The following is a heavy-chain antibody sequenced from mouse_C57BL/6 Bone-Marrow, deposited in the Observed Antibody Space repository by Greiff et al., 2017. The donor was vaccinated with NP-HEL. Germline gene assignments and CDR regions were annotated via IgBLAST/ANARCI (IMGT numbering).Heavy chain of an antibody. V-gene: IGHV3-6*01. D-gene: IGHD2-1*01. CDR2: ISYDGSN. J-gene: IGHJ3*01. CDR3: ARHFYYGGGFAY. Sequence: DVQLQESGPGLVKPSQSLSLTCSVTGYSITSGYYWNWIRQFPGNKLEWMGYISYDGSNNYNPSLKNRISITRDTSKNQFFLKLNSVTTEDTATYYCARHFYYGGGFAYWGQGTLVTVSA. CDR1: GYSITSGYY.